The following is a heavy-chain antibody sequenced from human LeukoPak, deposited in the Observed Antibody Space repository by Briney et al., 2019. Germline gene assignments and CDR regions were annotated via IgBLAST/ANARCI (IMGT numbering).Heavy chain of an antibody. CDR3: ARDRGYCSGGSCYRNWYFDL. D-gene: IGHD2-15*01. V-gene: IGHV3-7*01. J-gene: IGHJ2*01. CDR1: GFTFTRYW. Sequence: GGSLRLSCAASGFTFTRYWMTWVRQAPGKGLEWVANIKHDGSERDYVDSVKGRFTISRDNAKNSVYLQMNSLRAEDTAVYYCARDRGYCSGGSCYRNWYFDLWGRGTLVTVSS. CDR2: IKHDGSER.